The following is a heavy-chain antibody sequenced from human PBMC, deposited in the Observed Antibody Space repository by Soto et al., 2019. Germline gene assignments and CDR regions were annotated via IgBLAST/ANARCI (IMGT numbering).Heavy chain of an antibody. V-gene: IGHV1-3*01. CDR1: GDAFISFT. CDR3: ARDYDSSSSGALYYYYYMDV. Sequence: SVQVSCTASGDAFISFTMHLVRQAPGHWLERMGWINAGNGNTKYSQKFQGRVTITRDTSASTAYTELSSLRSEDTAVYYCARDYDSSSSGALYYYYYMDVWGKGTTVTVSS. CDR2: INAGNGNT. J-gene: IGHJ6*03. D-gene: IGHD6-6*01.